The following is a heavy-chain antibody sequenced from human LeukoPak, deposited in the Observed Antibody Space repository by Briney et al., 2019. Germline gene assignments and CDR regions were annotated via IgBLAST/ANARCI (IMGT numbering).Heavy chain of an antibody. J-gene: IGHJ4*02. V-gene: IGHV3-33*01. D-gene: IGHD3-22*01. CDR1: GFTFSSYG. CDR3: ARASITMIVVVTKSPIDY. Sequence: GRSLRLSCAASGFTFSSYGMHWVRQAPGKGLEWVAVIWYDGSNKYYADSVKGRFTISRDNSKNTLYLQMNSLRAEDTAVYYCARASITMIVVVTKSPIDYWGQGTLVTVSS. CDR2: IWYDGSNK.